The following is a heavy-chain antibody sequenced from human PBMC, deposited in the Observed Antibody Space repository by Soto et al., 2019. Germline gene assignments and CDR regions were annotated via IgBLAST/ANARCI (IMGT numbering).Heavy chain of an antibody. D-gene: IGHD2-21*01. CDR3: ARAHSLVIAPPWFDP. Sequence: EVKLVESGGVGAGPGGSLRLACAACGCRCDAYGMIRVRQGPGKALEWVAGCDSKGDRTGYEDSVNGRFTISRANHRNSLYLELKRLRVAATALYHCARAHSLVIAPPWFDPWGQGTLVIVSS. CDR1: GCRCDAYG. V-gene: IGHV3-20*01. CDR2: CDSKGDRT. J-gene: IGHJ5*02.